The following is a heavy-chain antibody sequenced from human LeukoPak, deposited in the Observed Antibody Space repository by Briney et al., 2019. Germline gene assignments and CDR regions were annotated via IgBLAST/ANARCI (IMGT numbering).Heavy chain of an antibody. CDR3: ARHIGTDWFRPPRYDY. J-gene: IGHJ4*02. CDR1: GYSFTSYW. CDR2: IYPGDSDT. D-gene: IGHD3/OR15-3a*01. V-gene: IGHV5-51*01. Sequence: GESLKISCKGSGYSFTSYWIGWVRQMPGKGLEWMGIIYPGDSDTRYSPSFQGQVTISADKSISTAYLQWSSLKASDTAMYYCARHIGTDWFRPPRYDYWGQGTLVTVSS.